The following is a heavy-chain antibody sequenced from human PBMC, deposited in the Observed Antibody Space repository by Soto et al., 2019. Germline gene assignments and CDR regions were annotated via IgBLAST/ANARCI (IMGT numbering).Heavy chain of an antibody. CDR1: GFTVSSNY. Sequence: EVQLVESGGGLVQPGGSLRLSCAASGFTVSSNYMSWVRQAPGKGLEWVSVIYSGGSTYYADSVKGRFTISRDNSKNTLYLQMNSLRAEDTAVYYCARRVATILNYYYYYYMYVWGKGTTVTVSS. D-gene: IGHD5-12*01. CDR3: ARRVATILNYYYYYYMYV. V-gene: IGHV3-66*04. J-gene: IGHJ6*03. CDR2: IYSGGST.